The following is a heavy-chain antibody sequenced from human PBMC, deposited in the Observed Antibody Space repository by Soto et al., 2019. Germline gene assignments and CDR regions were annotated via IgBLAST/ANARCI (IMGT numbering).Heavy chain of an antibody. J-gene: IGHJ6*02. Sequence: KTSETLSLTCTVSGGSTSSSSHYWGWIRQSPGKGLEWIGSVYYSGSTYYNPSLKSRVTISVDTSKNEFSLKLSSVTAADTAVYFCARHVKGSYYYHNYGMDVWGQGTTVTVSS. CDR2: VYYSGST. CDR3: ARHVKGSYYYHNYGMDV. V-gene: IGHV4-39*01. CDR1: GGSTSSSSHY. D-gene: IGHD1-26*01.